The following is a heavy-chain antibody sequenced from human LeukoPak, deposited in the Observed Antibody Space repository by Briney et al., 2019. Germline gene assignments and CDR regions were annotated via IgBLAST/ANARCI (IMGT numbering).Heavy chain of an antibody. V-gene: IGHV1-18*01. D-gene: IGHD6-6*01. CDR1: GYTFTSYG. CDR2: ISAYNGNT. CDR3: ARVNSIAARRAADY. Sequence: ASVKVSCKASGYTFTSYGISWVRQAPGKGLEWMGWISAYNGNTNYAQKLQGRVTMTTDTSTSTAYMELRSLRSGDTAVYYCARVNSIAARRAADYWGQGTLVTVSS. J-gene: IGHJ4*02.